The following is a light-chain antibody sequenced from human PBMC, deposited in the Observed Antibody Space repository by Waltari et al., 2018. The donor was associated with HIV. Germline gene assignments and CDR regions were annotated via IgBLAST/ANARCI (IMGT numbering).Light chain of an antibody. V-gene: IGKV3-15*01. Sequence: EIVLTKSPATLSVSPGERATLHCRASQSVSSNLAWYQQKPGQAPRLLIYRASTRTTGIPARFSGSGSGTEFTLTISSLQSEDFAVYYCQQYNDWPRGPFGQGTRLEIK. J-gene: IGKJ2*01. CDR1: QSVSSN. CDR3: QQYNDWPRGP. CDR2: RAS.